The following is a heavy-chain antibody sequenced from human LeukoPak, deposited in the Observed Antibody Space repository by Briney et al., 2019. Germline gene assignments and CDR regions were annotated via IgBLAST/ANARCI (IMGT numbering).Heavy chain of an antibody. CDR3: ARQNIVVVVAATPGAFDI. J-gene: IGHJ3*02. CDR1: DYSIRSGYY. Sequence: SETLSLTCDVSDYSIRSGYYWGWIRQPPGKGLEWIGSLYHSGSAHYSPSLKSRVTISLDTSNNELSLRLSSVTAADTAIYYCARQNIVVVVAATPGAFDIWGQGTLVTVSS. V-gene: IGHV4-38-2*01. D-gene: IGHD2-15*01. CDR2: LYHSGSA.